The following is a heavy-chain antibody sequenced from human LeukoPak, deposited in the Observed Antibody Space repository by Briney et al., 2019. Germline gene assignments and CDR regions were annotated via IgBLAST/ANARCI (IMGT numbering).Heavy chain of an antibody. V-gene: IGHV3-74*01. Sequence: PGGSLRLSCAASGFTFSSYWMHWVRQAPGKGLVGVSRVNGDGSDSSYADSVKGRFTISRDNAKNTLYLPMNRLSAEDTAVYYCARDGWGSSMAYWGQGTLVTVSS. J-gene: IGHJ4*02. D-gene: IGHD3-10*01. CDR3: ARDGWGSSMAY. CDR1: GFTFSSYW. CDR2: VNGDGSDS.